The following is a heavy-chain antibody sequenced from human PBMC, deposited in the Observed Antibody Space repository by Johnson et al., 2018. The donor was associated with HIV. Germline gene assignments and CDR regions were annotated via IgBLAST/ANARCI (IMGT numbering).Heavy chain of an antibody. D-gene: IGHD5-18*01. V-gene: IGHV3-66*02. Sequence: VQLVESGGGLVQPGGSLRLSCTASGFPVTSNFMTWVRQPPGKGLDWVSAVYSTFGTYYADSVRGRFTISTDNSKNTLDLQMNSLRREDTAVYYCARGVRNSYGYLLGTFDIWGQGTMVTVSS. CDR2: VYSTFGT. CDR1: GFPVTSNF. J-gene: IGHJ3*02. CDR3: ARGVRNSYGYLLGTFDI.